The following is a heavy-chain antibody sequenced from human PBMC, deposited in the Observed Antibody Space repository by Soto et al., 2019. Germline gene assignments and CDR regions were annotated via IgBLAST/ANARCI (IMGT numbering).Heavy chain of an antibody. CDR1: GFTFSSYA. V-gene: IGHV3-23*01. CDR2: ISGSGGST. J-gene: IGHJ5*02. Sequence: GGSLRLSCAASGFTFSSYAMSWVRQAPGKGLEWVSAISGSGGSTYYADSVKGRFTISRDNSKNTLYLQMNSLRAEDTAVYYCATQGPLRFLEWPKPSNWFDPWGQGTLVTVS. D-gene: IGHD3-3*01. CDR3: ATQGPLRFLEWPKPSNWFDP.